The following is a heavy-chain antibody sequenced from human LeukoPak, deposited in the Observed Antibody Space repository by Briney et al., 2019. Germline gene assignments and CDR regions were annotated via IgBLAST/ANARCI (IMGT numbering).Heavy chain of an antibody. CDR3: ARGQWPDY. CDR2: ISSSSSYI. J-gene: IGHJ4*02. V-gene: IGHV3-21*01. Sequence: PGGSLRLSCAASGFTFSTYTMNWVRQAPGKGLEWVSSISSSSSYIAYSDSVKGRFIISRDNAKSSLYLQMNSLRAEDTAVFYCARGQWPDYWGQGTLVTVSS. D-gene: IGHD6-19*01. CDR1: GFTFSTYT.